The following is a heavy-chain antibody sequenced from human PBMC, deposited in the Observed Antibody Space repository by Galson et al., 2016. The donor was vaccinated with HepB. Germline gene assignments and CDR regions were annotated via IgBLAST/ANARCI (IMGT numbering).Heavy chain of an antibody. CDR3: APDTTGYQFDF. Sequence: SETLSLTCSVSGCSISSRPYYWNWIRQPPGKGLEWIGSASCSGNRFFNPSLKRRPTISVDTSKNHFSLNLNSVTAADTAGYYCAPDTTGYQFDFWGQGALVTVS. CDR2: ASCSGNR. D-gene: IGHD3-22*01. J-gene: IGHJ4*02. CDR1: GCSISSRPYY. V-gene: IGHV4-39*02.